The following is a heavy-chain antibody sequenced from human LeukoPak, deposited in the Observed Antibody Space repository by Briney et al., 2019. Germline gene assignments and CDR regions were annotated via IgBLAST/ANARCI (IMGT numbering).Heavy chain of an antibody. CDR2: ISGGGDAT. V-gene: IGHV3-23*01. CDR1: DFSFITYA. CDR3: ATDSAPDY. J-gene: IGHJ4*02. Sequence: GGSLRLSCAASDFSFITYAMSWVRQAPGKGLEWVSTISGGGDATYYADSVKGRFTISRDNSKNTLYLQMNSLRAEDTAVYYCATDSAPDYWGQGTLVTVSS.